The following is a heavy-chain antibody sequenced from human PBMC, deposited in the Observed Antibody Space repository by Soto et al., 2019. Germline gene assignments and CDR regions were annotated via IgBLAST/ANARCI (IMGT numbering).Heavy chain of an antibody. D-gene: IGHD5-18*01. CDR2: ICSGGST. J-gene: IGHJ4*02. Sequence: SDTLSLTCTVSADSVSSDYYCWTWIRQPPGKGLELIGYICSGGSTNYNPSLKSRVTISLDKSRNQFSLKLTYVTAADTAVYYCARDIRAYRRXFDYGGQGMLVXVXS. CDR3: ARDIRAYRRXFDY. CDR1: ADSVSSDYYC. V-gene: IGHV4-61*01.